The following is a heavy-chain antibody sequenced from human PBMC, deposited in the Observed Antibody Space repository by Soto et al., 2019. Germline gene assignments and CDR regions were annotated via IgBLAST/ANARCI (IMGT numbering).Heavy chain of an antibody. CDR1: GGTLSSYT. D-gene: IGHD2-15*01. CDR2: VIPNLGVT. J-gene: IGHJ4*02. CDR3: ARDKGYCSDTSCPDFDY. V-gene: IGHV1-69*04. Sequence: SEKVPCKASGGTLSSYTFSWVRQAPGQGLEWMGRVIPNLGVTNYAKKFQGRFTIVVDTSTSTAYMELNSLRYEDTAVYYCARDKGYCSDTSCPDFDYWGQGTLVPVSS.